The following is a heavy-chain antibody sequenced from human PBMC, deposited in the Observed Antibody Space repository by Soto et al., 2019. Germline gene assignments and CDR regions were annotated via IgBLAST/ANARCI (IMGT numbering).Heavy chain of an antibody. V-gene: IGHV3-53*01. CDR2: IYSGGVT. CDR3: ARDPSTTGYYGLDV. CDR1: GFTVKNYQ. J-gene: IGHJ6*02. Sequence: VGSLRLSCAASGFTVKNYQMNWVRQAPGKGLEWVSVIYSGGVTYYPDSVKGRFTTIRDTSKNTVYLQMNSLRADDTAMYYCARDPSTTGYYGLDVWGQGTTVTVSS.